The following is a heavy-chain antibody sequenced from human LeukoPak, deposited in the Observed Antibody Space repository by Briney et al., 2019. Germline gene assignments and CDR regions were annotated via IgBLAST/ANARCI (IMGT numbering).Heavy chain of an antibody. CDR3: ARELPDTLLDP. CDR1: GYTFTSYY. J-gene: IGHJ5*02. Sequence: ASVKVSCKAYGYTFTSYYMHWVRQAPGQGLEWMGIINPSGGSTSYAQKFQGRVTMTRDTSTSTVYMELSSLRSEDTAVYYCARELPDTLLDPWGQGTLVTVSS. D-gene: IGHD3-9*01. CDR2: INPSGGST. V-gene: IGHV1-46*01.